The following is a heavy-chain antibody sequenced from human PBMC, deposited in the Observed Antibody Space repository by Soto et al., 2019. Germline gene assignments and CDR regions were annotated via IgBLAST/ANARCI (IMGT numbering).Heavy chain of an antibody. CDR1: GGSIISSRYY. CDR3: ARRQSSSWYGL. Sequence: PSETLSLTCTVSGGSIISSRYYWGWIRQPPGKGLEWIGSIYYSGSTYYNPSLKSRVTISVDTSKNQFSLKLSSVTAADTAVYYCARRQSSSWYGLWGQGTLVTVS. D-gene: IGHD6-13*01. J-gene: IGHJ4*02. V-gene: IGHV4-39*01. CDR2: IYYSGST.